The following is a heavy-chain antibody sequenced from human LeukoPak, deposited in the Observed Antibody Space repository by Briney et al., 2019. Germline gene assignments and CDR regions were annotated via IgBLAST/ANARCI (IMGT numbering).Heavy chain of an antibody. CDR1: GLTFSDAW. CDR2: IRNDRIT. V-gene: IGHV3-15*01. D-gene: IGHD5-12*01. Sequence: GGSLRLSCVLSGLTFSDAWMGWVRQAPGKGLERVGRIRNDRITDYAAPVQGRFSIPRDNSKNTFYLQMNSLRTEDTGMYFCTWMATIFTVDYWGQGTLVTVSS. CDR3: TWMATIFTVDY. J-gene: IGHJ4*02.